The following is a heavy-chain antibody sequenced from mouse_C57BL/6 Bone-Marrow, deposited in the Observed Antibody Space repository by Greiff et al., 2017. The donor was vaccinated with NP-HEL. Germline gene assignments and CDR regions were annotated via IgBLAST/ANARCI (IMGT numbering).Heavy chain of an antibody. J-gene: IGHJ4*01. V-gene: IGHV5-6*02. CDR1: GFTFSSYG. CDR3: ARRDSSGFHYAMDY. Sequence: DVKLVESGGDLVKPGGSLKLSCAASGFTFSSYGMSWVRQTPDKRLEWVATISSGGSYTYYPDSVKGRFTISRDNAKNTLYLQMSSLKSEDTAMYYCARRDSSGFHYAMDYWGQGTSVTVSS. CDR2: ISSGGSYT. D-gene: IGHD3-2*02.